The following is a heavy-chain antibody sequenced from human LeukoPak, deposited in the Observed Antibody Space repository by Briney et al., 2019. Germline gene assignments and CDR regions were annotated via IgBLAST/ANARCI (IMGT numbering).Heavy chain of an antibody. V-gene: IGHV4-4*07. J-gene: IGHJ4*02. D-gene: IGHD6-6*01. CDR1: GASICTYF. CDR2: IYTSGTT. Sequence: SETLSLTCTVSGASICTYFWSWLRQPAGKGLEWIGRIYTSGTTNYNPSLQSRISMSLDTSKSQISLNLSSVTASDTATYYCAKTAHPGNYFDSWGQGTLVTVSP. CDR3: AKTAHPGNYFDS.